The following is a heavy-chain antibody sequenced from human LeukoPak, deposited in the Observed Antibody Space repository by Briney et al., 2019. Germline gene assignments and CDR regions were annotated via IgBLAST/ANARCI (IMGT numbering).Heavy chain of an antibody. J-gene: IGHJ4*02. CDR2: LRSDGGSS. Sequence: GGSLRLSCAAPGFTFSTYFWMHWVRQAPGKGLVWVSRLRSDGGSSAYADFVKGRFTISRDNAKNTLYLQMNTLRAEDTAVYYCVRDLDLGGYSSFVSWGQGTLVTVSS. CDR1: GFTFSTYFW. D-gene: IGHD4-23*01. V-gene: IGHV3-74*01. CDR3: VRDLDLGGYSSFVS.